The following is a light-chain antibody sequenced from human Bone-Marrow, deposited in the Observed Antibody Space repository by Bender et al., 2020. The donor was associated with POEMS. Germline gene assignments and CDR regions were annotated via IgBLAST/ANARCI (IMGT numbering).Light chain of an antibody. Sequence: QSALTQPASVSGSPGQSITISCTGSSSDIGDYDFVSWYQQHPGKVPKVLILDVSNRPSGVSARFSGSKSGNTASLTISGLQAEDEADYYCSSYAGSNNWVFGGGTKLTVL. J-gene: IGLJ3*02. V-gene: IGLV2-14*03. CDR2: DVS. CDR3: SSYAGSNNWV. CDR1: SSDIGDYDF.